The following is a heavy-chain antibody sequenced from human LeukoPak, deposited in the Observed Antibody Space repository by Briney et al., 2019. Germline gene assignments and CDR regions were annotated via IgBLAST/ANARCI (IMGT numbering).Heavy chain of an antibody. V-gene: IGHV5-51*01. CDR2: IYPGDSDT. CDR3: ARNGSIGFRRNWFDT. CDR1: ESSFTSHW. Sequence: GESLKISCKGSESSFTSHWIGWVRQMPGKGLEWIGIIYPGDSDTRHSPSFQGQVTISVDKSISTAYLQWTSLKASDTAMYYCARNGSIGFRRNWFDTWGQGTLVTVAS. J-gene: IGHJ5*02. D-gene: IGHD6-6*01.